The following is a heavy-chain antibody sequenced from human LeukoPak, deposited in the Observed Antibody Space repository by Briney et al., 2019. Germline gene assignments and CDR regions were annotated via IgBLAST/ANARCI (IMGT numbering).Heavy chain of an antibody. V-gene: IGHV1-69*05. Sequence: ASVKVSCKASGGTFSSYAISWVRQAPGQGLEWMGRIIPIFGTANYAQKFQGRVTITTDESTSTAYMELSSLRSEDTAVYYCVVNSVAGRYYFDYWGQGTLVTVSS. D-gene: IGHD6-19*01. CDR2: IIPIFGTA. CDR3: VVNSVAGRYYFDY. CDR1: GGTFSSYA. J-gene: IGHJ4*02.